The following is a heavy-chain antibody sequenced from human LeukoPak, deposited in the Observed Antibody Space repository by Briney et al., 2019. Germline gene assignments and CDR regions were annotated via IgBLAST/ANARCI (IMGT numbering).Heavy chain of an antibody. Sequence: ASVKVSCKVSGYTFTSYVISWVPQAPGQGLEWMGWISAYNGNTNYAQKLQGRVTMTTETSTSTAYMELRSLRSDDTAVYYCARDDYSIDYWGQGTLVTVSS. J-gene: IGHJ4*02. CDR2: ISAYNGNT. V-gene: IGHV1-18*01. CDR1: GYTFTSYV. D-gene: IGHD4-11*01. CDR3: ARDDYSIDY.